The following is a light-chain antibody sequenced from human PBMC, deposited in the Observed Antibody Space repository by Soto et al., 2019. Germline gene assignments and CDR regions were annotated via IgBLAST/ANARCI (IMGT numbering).Light chain of an antibody. J-gene: IGKJ4*01. CDR2: DAL. V-gene: IGKV3-11*01. CDR3: QQYGSSLT. Sequence: EIVLTQSPATLYLSPGDRATLSCRASQSVDWYVAWYQQKPGQAPRLLIYDALKRATGTPDRFSGSGSGTDFTLTISRLEPEDFAVYYCQQYGSSLTFGGGTKVEIK. CDR1: QSVDWY.